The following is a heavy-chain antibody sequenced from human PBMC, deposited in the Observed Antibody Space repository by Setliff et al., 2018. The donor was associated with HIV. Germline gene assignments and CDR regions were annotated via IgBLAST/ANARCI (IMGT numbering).Heavy chain of an antibody. CDR3: ARHFPSISLFFGDPGPFDR. CDR1: GGSISNSRYY. D-gene: IGHD3-10*01. V-gene: IGHV4-39*01. J-gene: IGHJ4*02. Sequence: SETLSLTCTVSGGSISNSRYYWSWIRQPPGKGLEWIGSIFNDGRTYYNPSLKSRITIPMDTSTNQFSLKLSSVTAADTAVYFCARHFPSISLFFGDPGPFDRWGQGALVTVS. CDR2: IFNDGRT.